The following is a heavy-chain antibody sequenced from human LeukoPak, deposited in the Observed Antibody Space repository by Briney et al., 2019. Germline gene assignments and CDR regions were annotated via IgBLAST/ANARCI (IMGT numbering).Heavy chain of an antibody. J-gene: IGHJ2*01. D-gene: IGHD3-22*01. CDR1: GYTFTSYD. CDR3: AGRPYYYDSSGTPPRRAFDL. V-gene: IGHV1-8*01. CDR2: MNPNSGNT. Sequence: ASVKVSCKASGYTFTSYDINWVRRATGQGLEWMGWMNPNSGNTGYAQKFQGRVTMTRNTSISTAYMEPSSLRSEDTAVYYCAGRPYYYDSSGTPPRRAFDLWGRGTLVTVSS.